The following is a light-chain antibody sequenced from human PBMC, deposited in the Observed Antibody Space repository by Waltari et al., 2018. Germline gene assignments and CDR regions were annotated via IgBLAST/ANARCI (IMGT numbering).Light chain of an antibody. J-gene: IGLJ3*02. CDR3: QTGGHGTWV. CDR1: SGHSSNV. CDR2: VNSDGSH. V-gene: IGLV4-69*01. Sequence: QLVVTQSPSASASLGASVKLTCTLSSGHSSNVIAWLQQHPERGPRYLMKVNSDGSHSKGADIPDRFSGSSSGAERDLTSSNLQSEDEADYYCQTGGHGTWVFRGGTKLTVL.